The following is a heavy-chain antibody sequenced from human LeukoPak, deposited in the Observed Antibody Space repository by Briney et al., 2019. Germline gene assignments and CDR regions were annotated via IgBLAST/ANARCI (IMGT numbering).Heavy chain of an antibody. J-gene: IGHJ4*02. CDR2: IYYSGSS. Sequence: SETLSLTCTVSGGSINNGGYYWSWIRQHPGKGLEWIGYIYYSGSSYYNPSLRSRVTISVDTSKNQFSLKLSSVTAADTAVYYCARTKIGYYSNFDLWGQGTLVTVSS. CDR1: GGSINNGGYY. CDR3: ARTKIGYYSNFDL. V-gene: IGHV4-31*03. D-gene: IGHD3-22*01.